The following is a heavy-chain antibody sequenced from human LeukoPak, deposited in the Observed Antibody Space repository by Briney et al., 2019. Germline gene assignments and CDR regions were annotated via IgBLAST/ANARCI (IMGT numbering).Heavy chain of an antibody. CDR2: ISAYNGNT. D-gene: IGHD6-13*01. V-gene: IGHV1-18*01. CDR1: GYTFTGYG. J-gene: IGHJ4*02. CDR3: ARGIAAAGIGDEYYFDY. Sequence: ASVEVSCKASGYTFTGYGISWVRQAPGQGLEWMGWISAYNGNTNYAQKLQGRVTMTTDTSTSTAYMELRSLRSDDTAVYYCARGIAAAGIGDEYYFDYWGQGTLVTVSS.